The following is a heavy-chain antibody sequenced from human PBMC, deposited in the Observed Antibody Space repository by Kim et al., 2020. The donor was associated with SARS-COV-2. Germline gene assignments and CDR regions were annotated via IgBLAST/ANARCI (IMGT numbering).Heavy chain of an antibody. CDR2: IYYSGST. J-gene: IGHJ4*02. V-gene: IGHV4-59*08. CDR3: ARLPSSVGTNDYFDY. CDR1: GDSISSYY. D-gene: IGHD1-26*01. Sequence: SETLSLTCTVSGDSISSYYWSWIRQPPGKGLEWIGYIYYSGSTNYNSSLKSRVTISIDTSKNQFSLKLSSVTAADTAVYYCARLPSSVGTNDYFDYWGQGTLVTVSS.